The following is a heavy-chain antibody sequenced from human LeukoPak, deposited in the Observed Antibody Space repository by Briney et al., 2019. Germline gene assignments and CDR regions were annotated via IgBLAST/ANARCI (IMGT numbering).Heavy chain of an antibody. CDR1: GGTFSSYA. Sequence: SVKVSCKASGGTFSSYAISWVRQAPGQGLEWMGGIIPIFGTANYAQKFQGRVTITAEESTSTAYMELSSLRSEDTAVYYCARAGYYDSSVNDAFDIWGPGTMVTVSS. J-gene: IGHJ3*02. D-gene: IGHD3-22*01. CDR3: ARAGYYDSSVNDAFDI. CDR2: IIPIFGTA. V-gene: IGHV1-69*13.